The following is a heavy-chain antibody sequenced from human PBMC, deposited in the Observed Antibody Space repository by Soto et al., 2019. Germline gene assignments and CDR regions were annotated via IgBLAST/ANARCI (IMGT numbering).Heavy chain of an antibody. D-gene: IGHD7-27*01. J-gene: IGHJ4*02. Sequence: GASVKVSFKASGYTFTGYYIHWVRQAPGQGLEWMGSISPHSGGPNYAQRFQGRVTMTRDTSMTTVYMEMSGLTSDDTAVYYCAREEQTGANYYLDYWGQGTLVTVSS. V-gene: IGHV1-2*02. CDR3: AREEQTGANYYLDY. CDR2: ISPHSGGP. CDR1: GYTFTGYY.